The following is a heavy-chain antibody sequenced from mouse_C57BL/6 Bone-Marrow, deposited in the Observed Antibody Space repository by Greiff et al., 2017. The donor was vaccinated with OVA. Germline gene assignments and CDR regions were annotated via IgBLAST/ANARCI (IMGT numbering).Heavy chain of an antibody. J-gene: IGHJ2*01. CDR2: LDPEHGDT. CDR3: TIGSYYCDY. CDR1: GFNIKDDY. Sequence: VQLKQSGAELVRPGASVKLSCTASGFNIKDDYMHWVKQRPEQGLEWIGWLDPEHGDTEYASKFQGKATITADTSSNTAYLQLSSLTSEDTAVYYCTIGSYYCDYWGQGTTLTVSS. D-gene: IGHD2-14*01. V-gene: IGHV14-4*01.